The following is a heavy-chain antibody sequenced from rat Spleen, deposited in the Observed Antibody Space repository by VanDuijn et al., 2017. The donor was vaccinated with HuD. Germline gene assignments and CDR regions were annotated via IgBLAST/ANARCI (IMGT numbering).Heavy chain of an antibody. CDR1: GFTFTNYY. D-gene: IGHD1-2*01. Sequence: EVQLVESGGGLVQPGGSLRLSCAASGFTFTNYYMAWVRQAPTKGLEWVAYISTGGDNTYYRDSVKGRFTNSRDNAKSTLYLQLDSLRSEDTATYYCARLGITLGAGHWFAYWGQGTLVTVSS. CDR3: ARLGITLGAGHWFAY. V-gene: IGHV5-25*01. J-gene: IGHJ3*01. CDR2: ISTGGDNT.